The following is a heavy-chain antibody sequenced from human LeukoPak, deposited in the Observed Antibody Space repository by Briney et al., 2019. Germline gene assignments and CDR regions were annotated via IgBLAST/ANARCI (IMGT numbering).Heavy chain of an antibody. CDR2: IYDSGST. CDR1: GGSISSGDYY. Sequence: SETLSLTCTVSGGSISSGDYYWRWIRQPPGKGLEWIGYIYDSGSTYYNPSLKSRVTISVDTSKNQFSLKLSSVTAADTAVYYCARTHIKVRGVRDYYYAMDVWGQGTTVTVSS. CDR3: ARTHIKVRGVRDYYYAMDV. J-gene: IGHJ6*02. V-gene: IGHV4-30-4*01. D-gene: IGHD3-10*01.